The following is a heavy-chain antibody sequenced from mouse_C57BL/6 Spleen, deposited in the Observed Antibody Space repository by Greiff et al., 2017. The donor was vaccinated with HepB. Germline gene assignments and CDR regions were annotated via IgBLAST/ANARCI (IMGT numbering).Heavy chain of an antibody. V-gene: IGHV1-19*01. D-gene: IGHD1-1*01. CDR1: GYTFTDYY. J-gene: IGHJ1*03. CDR2: INPYNGGT. CDR3: APYYYGSSYGYFDV. Sequence: EVQLQQSGPVLVKPGASVKMSCKASGYTFTDYYMNWVKQSHGKSLEWIGVINPYNGGTSYNQKFKGKATLTVDKSSSTAYMELNSLTSEDSAVYYCAPYYYGSSYGYFDVWCTGTTVTVSS.